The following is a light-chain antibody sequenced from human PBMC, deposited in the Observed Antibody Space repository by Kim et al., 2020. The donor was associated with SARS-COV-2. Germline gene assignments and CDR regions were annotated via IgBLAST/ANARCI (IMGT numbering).Light chain of an antibody. Sequence: VSPGERATLSCRASQSVTSNLAWYQQKPGQAPRLLIYGASIRATGIPDRFSGSGSGTEFTLTISSLQSEDFALYYCQQYNRWPPYIFGQGTELEI. V-gene: IGKV3-15*01. CDR3: QQYNRWPPYI. CDR2: GAS. J-gene: IGKJ2*01. CDR1: QSVTSN.